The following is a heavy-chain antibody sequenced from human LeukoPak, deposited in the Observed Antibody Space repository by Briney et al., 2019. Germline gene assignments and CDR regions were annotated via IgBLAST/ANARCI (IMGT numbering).Heavy chain of an antibody. J-gene: IGHJ4*02. CDR3: AIGDIVVPAATRDTAMSKGSGD. V-gene: IGHV4-34*01. CDR2: INHSGST. D-gene: IGHD2-2*01. Sequence: SETLSLTCAVYGGSSSGYYWSWIRQPPGKGLEWIGEINHSGSTNYNPSLKSRVTISVDTSKNQFSLKLSSVTAADTAVYYCAIGDIVVPAATRDTAMSKGSGDWGQGTLVTVSS. CDR1: GGSSSGYY.